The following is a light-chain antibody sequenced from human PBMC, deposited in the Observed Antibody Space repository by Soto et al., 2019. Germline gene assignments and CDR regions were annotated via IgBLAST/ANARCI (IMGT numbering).Light chain of an antibody. V-gene: IGKV1-33*01. Sequence: DIQMTQSPSSLSASVGDRVTITCRASQSISSYLNWYQQKPGKTPKLLIYDASNLETGVPSRFSGSGSGTDFTFTISSLQPEDIATYYCQQYDNLPPFTFGPGT. CDR2: DAS. CDR1: QSISSY. J-gene: IGKJ3*01. CDR3: QQYDNLPPFT.